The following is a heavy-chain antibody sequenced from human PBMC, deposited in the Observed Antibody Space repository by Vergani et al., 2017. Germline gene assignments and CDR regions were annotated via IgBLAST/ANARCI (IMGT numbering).Heavy chain of an antibody. CDR1: GFTFSSYA. D-gene: IGHD6-13*01. V-gene: IGHV3-30-3*01. CDR2: ISYDGSNK. CDR3: AKDSAAAGLDH. Sequence: QVQLVESGGGLVQPGRSLRLSCAASGFTFSSYAMHWVRQAPGKGLEWVAVISYDGSNKYYADSVKGRFTISRDNSKNTLYLQMNSLRAEDTAVYYCAKDSAAAGLDHWGQGTLVTVSS. J-gene: IGHJ4*02.